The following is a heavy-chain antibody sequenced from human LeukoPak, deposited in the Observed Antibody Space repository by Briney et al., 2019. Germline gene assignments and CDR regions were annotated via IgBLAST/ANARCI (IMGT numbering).Heavy chain of an antibody. CDR3: AKTTTVTRLIDY. J-gene: IGHJ4*02. Sequence: GGSLRLSCAASGFTFSSYSMNWVRQAPGKGLEWVAFIRYDGSNKYYADSVKGRFTISRDNSKNTLYLQMNSLRAEDTAVYYCAKTTTVTRLIDYWGQGTLVTVSS. D-gene: IGHD4-17*01. V-gene: IGHV3-30*02. CDR1: GFTFSSYS. CDR2: IRYDGSNK.